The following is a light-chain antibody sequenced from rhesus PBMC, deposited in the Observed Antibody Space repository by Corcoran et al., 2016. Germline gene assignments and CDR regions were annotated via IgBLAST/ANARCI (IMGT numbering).Light chain of an antibody. V-gene: IGLV2S9*01. CDR2: EVS. Sequence: QAALTQPRSVSESLGQSVTISCTGTSNDVGGFHDVSWYQQHPGKAPLLFIDEVSNRPPGVSDRFSGSKSANTASLTISGLQPEDEADYSCCSYTSGSTFIFGVGTRLTVL. CDR3: CSYTSGSTFI. J-gene: IGLJ1*01. CDR1: SNDVGGFHD.